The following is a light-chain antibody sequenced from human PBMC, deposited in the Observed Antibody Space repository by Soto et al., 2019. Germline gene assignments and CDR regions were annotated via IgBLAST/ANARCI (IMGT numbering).Light chain of an antibody. J-gene: IGKJ1*01. CDR1: RSVSSN. CDR2: GAS. CDR3: QQYNNWPQT. Sequence: EIVLTQSPGTLSLSPGGRATLSCRASRSVSSNLAWYQQKPGQAPRLLIYGASTRATGIPARFSGSGSGTEFTLTISSLQSEDFAVYYCQQYNNWPQTFGQGTKVDIK. V-gene: IGKV3-15*01.